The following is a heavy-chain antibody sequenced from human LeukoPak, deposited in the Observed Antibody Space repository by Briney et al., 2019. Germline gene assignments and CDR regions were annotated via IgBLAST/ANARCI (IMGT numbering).Heavy chain of an antibody. CDR3: ASIYDSSGYAFFDY. J-gene: IGHJ4*02. CDR2: ISSSGSTI. D-gene: IGHD3-22*01. V-gene: IGHV3-48*03. CDR1: GFTFSSYE. Sequence: GGSLRLSCAAFGFTFSSYEMNWVRQAPGKGLEWVSYISSSGSTIYYADSVKGRFTISRDNAKNSLYLQMNSLRAEDTAVYYCASIYDSSGYAFFDYWGQGTLVTVSS.